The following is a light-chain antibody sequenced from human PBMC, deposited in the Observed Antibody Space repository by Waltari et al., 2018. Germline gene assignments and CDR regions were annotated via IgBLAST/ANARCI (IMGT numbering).Light chain of an antibody. J-gene: IGKJ2*01. CDR1: QDIGSW. CDR2: AAS. Sequence: DIQMIQSPSSVSASLGDRVTITCRASQDIGSWLAWYQHKPGRAPNLLIFAASSLQNGVASRFSGSGSGTYVTLTINSLQPEDFATYYCQQTNTFPFTFGQGTKLEIK. V-gene: IGKV1-12*01. CDR3: QQTNTFPFT.